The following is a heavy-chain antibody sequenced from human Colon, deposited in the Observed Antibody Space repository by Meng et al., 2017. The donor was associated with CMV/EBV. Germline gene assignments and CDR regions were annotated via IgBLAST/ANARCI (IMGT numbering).Heavy chain of an antibody. D-gene: IGHD3/OR15-3a*01. CDR1: GFSFSSYS. J-gene: IGHJ5*02. Sequence: GGSLRLSCAASGFSFSSYSFNWVRQAPGKGLEWISYVSSSRDTIYYADSVKGRFTVSRDNPKNSLFLQMNSLRAEDTAVYYCARSYDFWSGRKWFDPWGQGTLVTVSS. CDR3: ARSYDFWSGRKWFDP. V-gene: IGHV3-48*04. CDR2: VSSSRDTI.